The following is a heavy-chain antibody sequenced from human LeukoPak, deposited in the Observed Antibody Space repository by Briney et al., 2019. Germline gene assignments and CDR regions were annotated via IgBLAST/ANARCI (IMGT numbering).Heavy chain of an antibody. CDR2: ISGNADNT. Sequence: GGSLRLSCAASGFTFSSFGMNWVRQAPGKGLEWVSAISGNADNTYYTDSMKGRFTISRDDSKNTLYLQMNSLRAEDTAVYYCAKSGSNRFDYWGQGTLVTVSS. J-gene: IGHJ4*02. V-gene: IGHV3-23*01. D-gene: IGHD5-24*01. CDR1: GFTFSSFG. CDR3: AKSGSNRFDY.